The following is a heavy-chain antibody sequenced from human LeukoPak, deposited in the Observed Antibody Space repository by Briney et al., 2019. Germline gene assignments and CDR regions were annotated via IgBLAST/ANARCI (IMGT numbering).Heavy chain of an antibody. Sequence: SVKVSCKASGGTFSSYAISWVRQAPGQGLEWMGRIIPILGIANYAQKFQGRVTITADKSTSTAYMELSSLRSEDTAVYYCARAAAAGTTPFDYWGQGTLVTVSS. V-gene: IGHV1-69*04. CDR2: IIPILGIA. CDR3: ARAAAAGTTPFDY. CDR1: GGTFSSYA. D-gene: IGHD6-13*01. J-gene: IGHJ4*02.